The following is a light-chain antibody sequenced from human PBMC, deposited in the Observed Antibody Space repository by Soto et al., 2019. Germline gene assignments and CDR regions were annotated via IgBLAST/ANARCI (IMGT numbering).Light chain of an antibody. CDR3: QQYGSTPVT. Sequence: EIFLTQSPGTLSLSPGEVDTLSWRATQSVTNNFLAWYQQKPGQAPRLLIYDATSRATGIPDRFSGSGSGTDFTLTINRLEPEDFAVYYCQQYGSTPVTFGQGTKVDI. CDR1: QSVTNNF. V-gene: IGKV3-20*01. CDR2: DAT. J-gene: IGKJ1*01.